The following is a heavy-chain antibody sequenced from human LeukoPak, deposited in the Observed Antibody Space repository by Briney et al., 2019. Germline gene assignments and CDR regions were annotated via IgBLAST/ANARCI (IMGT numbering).Heavy chain of an antibody. CDR3: AREMAGGYDLRAFDI. CDR1: GGSISSSSYY. D-gene: IGHD5-12*01. CDR2: IYYSRST. Sequence: SETLSLTCTVSGGSISSSSYYWGWIRQPPGKGLEWIGSIYYSRSTYYNPSLKSRVTISVDTSKNQFSLKLSSVTAADTAVYYCAREMAGGYDLRAFDIWGQGTMVTVSS. J-gene: IGHJ3*02. V-gene: IGHV4-39*07.